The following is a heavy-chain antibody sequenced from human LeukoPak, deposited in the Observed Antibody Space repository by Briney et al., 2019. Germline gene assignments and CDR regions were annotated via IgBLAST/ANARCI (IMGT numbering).Heavy chain of an antibody. D-gene: IGHD6-6*01. V-gene: IGHV4-34*01. CDR1: GGSFSGYY. J-gene: IGHJ4*02. CDR2: INHSGST. Sequence: SETLSLTCAVYGGSFSGYYWSWIRQPPGKGLEWSGEINHSGSTNYNPSLKSRVTIAVDTSKNQFSLKLSSVTAADTAVYYCARGLYSSSNPAYNYFDYWGQGTLVTVSS. CDR3: ARGLYSSSNPAYNYFDY.